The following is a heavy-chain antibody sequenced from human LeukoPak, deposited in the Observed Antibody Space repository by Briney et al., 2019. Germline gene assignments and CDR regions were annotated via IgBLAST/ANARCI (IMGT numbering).Heavy chain of an antibody. V-gene: IGHV3-21*01. J-gene: IGHJ4*02. CDR1: GFTFSSYS. D-gene: IGHD1-26*01. CDR3: ARDRADLYSGSYSDYFDY. CDR2: ISSSSSYI. Sequence: PGGSLRLSCAASGFTFSSYSMNWVRQAPGKGLEWVSSISSSSSYIYYADPVKGRFTISRDNAKNSLYLQMNSLRAEDTAVYYCARDRADLYSGSYSDYFDYWGQGTLVTVSS.